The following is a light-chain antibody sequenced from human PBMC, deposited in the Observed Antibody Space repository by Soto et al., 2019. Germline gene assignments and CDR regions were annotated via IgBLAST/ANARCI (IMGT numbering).Light chain of an antibody. Sequence: EIVLTQSPATLSLSPGERATLSCRASRSVSTYLAWFQQKPGQAPRLLIYDASTRATGIPARFSGSGSGTDFTLTISMLEPGDFAIYYCQQRHSWVTFGQGTRLEIK. J-gene: IGKJ5*01. CDR2: DAS. CDR3: QQRHSWVT. V-gene: IGKV3-11*01. CDR1: RSVSTY.